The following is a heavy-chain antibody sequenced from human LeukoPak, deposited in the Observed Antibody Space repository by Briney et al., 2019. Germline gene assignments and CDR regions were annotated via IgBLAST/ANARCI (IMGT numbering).Heavy chain of an antibody. CDR2: IYHSGST. CDR3: ASTIGP. D-gene: IGHD2-15*01. Sequence: KPSETLSLTCTISGYSITSGYYWGWIRQPPGKGLEWIGSIYHSGSTYYNPSLKSRVTISLDTSKNQFSLKLSSVTAADTAVYYCASTIGPWGQGTLVTVSS. CDR1: GYSITSGYY. J-gene: IGHJ4*02. V-gene: IGHV4-38-2*02.